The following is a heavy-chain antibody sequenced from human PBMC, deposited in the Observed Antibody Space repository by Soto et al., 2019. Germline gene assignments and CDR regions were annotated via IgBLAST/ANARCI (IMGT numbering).Heavy chain of an antibody. J-gene: IGHJ5*02. CDR1: GGTFSSYA. Sequence: QVQLVQSGAEVKKPGSSVKVSCKASGGTFSSYAISWVRQAPGQGLEWMGGIIPIFGTANYAQKFQGRVTITADESKSTAYMELSSLRSQDTAVYYCASGDFTTVVTPMWFDPWGQGTLVTVSS. D-gene: IGHD4-17*01. CDR3: ASGDFTTVVTPMWFDP. V-gene: IGHV1-69*12. CDR2: IIPIFGTA.